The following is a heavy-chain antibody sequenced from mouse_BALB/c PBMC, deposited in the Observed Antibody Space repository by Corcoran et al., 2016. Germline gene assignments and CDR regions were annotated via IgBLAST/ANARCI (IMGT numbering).Heavy chain of an antibody. Sequence: EIPLQKCGHELVKTGASVKISCRASGYTFSSYVLHCVKQKPGQGLEWIVYINPYNDGTKYNEKFKGKSTLTSDKSSSTAYMELSSLTSEDSAVYYCARLYPGIAMDYWGQGTSVTVSS. J-gene: IGHJ4*01. CDR1: GYTFSSYV. CDR2: INPYNDGT. CDR3: ARLYPGIAMDY. V-gene: IGHV1S136*01.